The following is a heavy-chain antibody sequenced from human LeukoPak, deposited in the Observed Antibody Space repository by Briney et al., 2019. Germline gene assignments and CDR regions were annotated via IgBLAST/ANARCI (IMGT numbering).Heavy chain of an antibody. CDR3: ARHGYMVRGVMYDY. CDR2: IYYSGST. J-gene: IGHJ4*02. Sequence: SETLSLTCTVSSGSISGYFWSWIRQPPGKGLEWVGYIYYSGSTNYNPSLRSRVTMSVDTSKNQFSLKLSSVTAADTAVYYCARHGYMVRGVMYDYWGQGTLVTVSS. CDR1: SGSISGYF. D-gene: IGHD3-10*01. V-gene: IGHV4-59*08.